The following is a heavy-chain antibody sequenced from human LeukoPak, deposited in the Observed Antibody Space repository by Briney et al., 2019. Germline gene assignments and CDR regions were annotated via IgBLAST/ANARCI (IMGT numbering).Heavy chain of an antibody. V-gene: IGHV3-9*01. J-gene: IGHJ5*02. CDR1: GFTFDDYA. D-gene: IGHD3-10*01. CDR2: ISWNSGSI. CDR3: ARGFTMVRGVTTPSPFVP. Sequence: PGGSLRLSCAASGFTFDDYAMHWVRQAPGKGLEWVSGISWNSGSIGYADSVKGRFTISRDNAKNSLYLQMNSLRAEDTAVYYCARGFTMVRGVTTPSPFVPWGQGTLVTVSS.